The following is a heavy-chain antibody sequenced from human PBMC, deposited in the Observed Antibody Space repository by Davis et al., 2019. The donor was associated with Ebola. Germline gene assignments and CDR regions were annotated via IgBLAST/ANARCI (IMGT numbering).Heavy chain of an antibody. CDR1: GLTVTMNY. J-gene: IGHJ3*02. D-gene: IGHD1-26*01. V-gene: IGHV3-53*01. Sequence: LMLHCSASGLTVTMNYISWVSQAPGRGVRWFIVVFTDCRTDYADSVKGRFTISRDTSKNTVYLEMNSLRAEDTAVYHCAREWELLRSGAFDIWGQGTLVTVSS. CDR3: AREWELLRSGAFDI. CDR2: VFTDCRT.